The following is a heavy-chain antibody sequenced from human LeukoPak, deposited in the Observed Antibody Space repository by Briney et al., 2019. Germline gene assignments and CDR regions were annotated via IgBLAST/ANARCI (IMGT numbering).Heavy chain of an antibody. J-gene: IGHJ4*02. CDR1: GGSISSGGYC. D-gene: IGHD3-22*01. CDR2: IYYSGST. Sequence: SETLSLTCTVSGGSISSGGYCWSWIRQHPGKGLEWIGYIYYSGSTYYNPSLKSRVTISVDTSKNQFSLKLSSVTAADTAVYYCARGGYYFDYWGQGTLVTVSS. V-gene: IGHV4-31*03. CDR3: ARGGYYFDY.